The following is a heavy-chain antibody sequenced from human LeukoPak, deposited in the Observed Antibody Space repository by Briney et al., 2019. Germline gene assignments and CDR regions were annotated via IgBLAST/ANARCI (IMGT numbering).Heavy chain of an antibody. Sequence: PGRSLRLSCAASGFTFDDYAMHWVRQAPGKGLEWVSGISWNSSSKGYADSVKGRFTISRDNAKNSLYLQMSSLRAEDTALYYCARTVRGTSAAHAFDIWGQGTMVTVSS. CDR1: GFTFDDYA. CDR3: ARTVRGTSAAHAFDI. CDR2: ISWNSSSK. V-gene: IGHV3-9*01. J-gene: IGHJ3*02. D-gene: IGHD2-2*01.